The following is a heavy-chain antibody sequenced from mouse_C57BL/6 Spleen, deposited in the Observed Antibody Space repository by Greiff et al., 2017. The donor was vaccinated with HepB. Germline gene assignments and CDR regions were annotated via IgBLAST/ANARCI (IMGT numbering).Heavy chain of an antibody. J-gene: IGHJ3*01. CDR2: IRPNSGST. CDR1: GYTFTSYW. D-gene: IGHD2-1*01. CDR3: ARIYYGNPFAY. Sequence: QVQLQQPGAELVKPGASVKLSCKASGYTFTSYWMHWVKQRPGQGLEWIGMIRPNSGSTNYNEKFKSKATLTVDKSSSTAYMQLSSLTSEDSAVYYCARIYYGNPFAYWGQGTLVTVSA. V-gene: IGHV1-64*01.